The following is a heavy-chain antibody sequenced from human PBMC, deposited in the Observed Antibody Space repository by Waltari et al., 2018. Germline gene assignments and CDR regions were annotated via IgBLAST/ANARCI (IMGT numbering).Heavy chain of an antibody. V-gene: IGHV3-23*01. CDR1: GITFRSYS. J-gene: IGHJ2*01. CDR2: ISGSGGST. D-gene: IGHD2-2*01. CDR3: AKVGIVVVPAAGPGYFDL. Sequence: EVQLLEAGGGLVQPGGSLRLSCAASGITFRSYSMSWVRHAPGTGREWVSAISGSGGSTYYADPVKGRFTISRDNSKNTLYLQMNSLRAEDTAVYYCAKVGIVVVPAAGPGYFDLWGRGTLVTVSS.